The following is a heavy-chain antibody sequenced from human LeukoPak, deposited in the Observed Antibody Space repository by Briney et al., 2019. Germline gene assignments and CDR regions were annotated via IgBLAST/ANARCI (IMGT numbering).Heavy chain of an antibody. J-gene: IGHJ4*02. CDR1: GGSFSGYY. V-gene: IGHV4-34*01. D-gene: IGHD3-3*01. CDR3: ARVPLRFLEPFDY. CDR2: INHSGGA. Sequence: PSETLSLTCAVYGGSFSGYYWSWARQPPGKGLEWIGEINHSGGANYNPSLKSRVTISADTSKSQFSLKLGSVTAADTAVYYCARVPLRFLEPFDYWGQGTLVTVSS.